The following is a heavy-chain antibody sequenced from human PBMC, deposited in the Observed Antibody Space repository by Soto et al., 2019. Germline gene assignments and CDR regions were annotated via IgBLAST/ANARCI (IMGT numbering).Heavy chain of an antibody. V-gene: IGHV2-26*04. CDR3: ASTYSASWYWFDP. Sequence: QVTVKESGPVLVKPTETLTLTCTVSGFSFSNAGLGVSWIRQPPGKALEWLAHIFSIDEKSYSTSLKSRLTISKDTSKSQVVLIMTNMDPVDTATYYCASTYSASWYWFDPWGQGTLVTVSS. D-gene: IGHD6-13*01. CDR2: IFSIDEK. CDR1: GFSFSNAGLG. J-gene: IGHJ5*02.